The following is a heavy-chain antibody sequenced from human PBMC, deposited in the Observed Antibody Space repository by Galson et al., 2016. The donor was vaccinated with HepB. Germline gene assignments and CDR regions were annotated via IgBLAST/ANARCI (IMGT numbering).Heavy chain of an antibody. Sequence: SLRLSCAAFGFSFSTFWMSRIRQVPGKGLEWVANIKQDGSEKYYVDSVKGRFTVSRDNVKNSLYLQMNSLRAEDTAVYYCVRHGRGDSWGQGTQVTVSS. D-gene: IGHD2-15*01. CDR2: IKQDGSEK. CDR1: GFSFSTFW. J-gene: IGHJ4*02. CDR3: VRHGRGDS. V-gene: IGHV3-7*03.